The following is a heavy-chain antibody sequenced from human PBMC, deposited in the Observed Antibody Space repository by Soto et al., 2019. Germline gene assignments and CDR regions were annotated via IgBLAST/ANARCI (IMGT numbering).Heavy chain of an antibody. Sequence: PGGSLRLSCASSGFTFSNYVMHWVRQAPGKGLEWVAHISSNGYNTYYADSVEGRFTISRDNFRNSLYLQMSSLRTADTAVYYCVRDGPHISIFGYEDYWGQGSLVTVSS. D-gene: IGHD3-3*01. CDR2: ISSNGYNT. J-gene: IGHJ4*02. CDR1: GFTFSNYV. V-gene: IGHV3-30-3*01. CDR3: VRDGPHISIFGYEDY.